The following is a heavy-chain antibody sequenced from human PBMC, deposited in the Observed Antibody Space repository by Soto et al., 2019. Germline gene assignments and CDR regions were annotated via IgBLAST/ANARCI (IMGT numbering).Heavy chain of an antibody. CDR1: GDSISSNY. J-gene: IGHJ5*02. V-gene: IGHV4-59*12. CDR3: ARDLRATILRVGHTNLFDR. D-gene: IGHD5-12*01. CDR2: TYYSGTT. Sequence: QVQLQESGPGLVKPSETLSLTCTVSGDSISSNYWSWIRQPPGKGLGWIGSTYYSGTTNYNTSLKSRFTISVDTSKNQFSLELNSVTAADTAVYDCARDLRATILRVGHTNLFDRWGQGALVAVSS.